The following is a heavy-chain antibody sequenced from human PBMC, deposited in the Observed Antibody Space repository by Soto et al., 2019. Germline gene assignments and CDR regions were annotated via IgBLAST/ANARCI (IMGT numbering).Heavy chain of an antibody. D-gene: IGHD3-10*01. Sequence: GGSLRLSCAASGFTFSSYAMSWVRQAPGKGLEWVSAMSGSGGSTYYADSVKGRFTISRDNSKNTLYLQMNSLRAEDTAVYYCAKTGGSYYGSGTTYFDYWGQGTLVTVSS. V-gene: IGHV3-23*01. CDR1: GFTFSSYA. CDR2: MSGSGGST. J-gene: IGHJ4*02. CDR3: AKTGGSYYGSGTTYFDY.